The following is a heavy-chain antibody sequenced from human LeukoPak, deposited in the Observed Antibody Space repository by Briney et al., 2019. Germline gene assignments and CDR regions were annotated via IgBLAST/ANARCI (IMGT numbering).Heavy chain of an antibody. CDR2: INQDGRKK. Sequence: GGSLRLSCAASGFTVRSNYMSWVRQAPGKGLEWVANINQDGRKKFYVDSVEGRFTISRDDAKTSLFLQMNSLRVEDTAVYYCAKWMGRDSWGQGTLVTVSS. CDR1: GFTVRSNY. J-gene: IGHJ4*02. V-gene: IGHV3-7*02. D-gene: IGHD6-19*01. CDR3: AKWMGRDS.